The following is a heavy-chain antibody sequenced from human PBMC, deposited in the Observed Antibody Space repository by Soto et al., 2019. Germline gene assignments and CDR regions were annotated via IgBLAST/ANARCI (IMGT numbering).Heavy chain of an antibody. D-gene: IGHD4-17*01. CDR3: ARLYGDYVDV. J-gene: IGHJ6*03. CDR2: IYPGESDT. V-gene: IGHV5-51*01. CDR1: GYSFTSYW. Sequence: GESLKISCKGSGYSFTSYWIGWVRQMSGKGLELMGIIYPGESDTRYSSYFQGQVTNSADKSISTAYSQWSRLKASGTAMYYYARLYGDYVDVWGQGTTVTVSS.